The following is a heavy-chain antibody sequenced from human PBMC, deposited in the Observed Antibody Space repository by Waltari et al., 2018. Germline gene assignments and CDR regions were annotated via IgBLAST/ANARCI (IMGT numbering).Heavy chain of an antibody. D-gene: IGHD6-19*01. Sequence: VQLVQSGAVVNKPGSSVKVSCKASGVTFRSYAISRVRQAPGQGLEWTGGVIPLFGRSNCAQKLQCRGTITTDESTSTGYMELSSMRSEDTAVYYCARGRAVAGYWYFDLWGRGTLVTVSS. CDR3: ARGRAVAGYWYFDL. CDR2: VIPLFGRS. V-gene: IGHV1-69*05. J-gene: IGHJ2*01. CDR1: GVTFRSYA.